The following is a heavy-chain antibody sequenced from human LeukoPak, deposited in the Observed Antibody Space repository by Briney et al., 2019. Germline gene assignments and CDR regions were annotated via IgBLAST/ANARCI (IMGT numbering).Heavy chain of an antibody. J-gene: IGHJ1*01. V-gene: IGHV1-18*01. CDR1: GYTFTSYG. D-gene: IGHD4-17*01. CDR2: ISAYNGNT. Sequence: ASVKVSCKPFGYTFTSYGITWVRQAPGQGLGWMGWISAYNGNTNYAQTFQGRVTMSTDTSTGTAYMELRSLKSDDTAVYYCARGGDYEYFQHWGQGNLVTVSS. CDR3: ARGGDYEYFQH.